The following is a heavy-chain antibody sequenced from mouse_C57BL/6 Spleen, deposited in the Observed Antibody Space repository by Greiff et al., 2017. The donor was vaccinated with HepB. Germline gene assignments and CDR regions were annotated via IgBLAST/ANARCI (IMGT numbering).Heavy chain of an antibody. J-gene: IGHJ3*01. CDR3: AREGGSAWFAY. CDR1: GYTFTSYT. D-gene: IGHD1-1*01. V-gene: IGHV1-4*01. CDR2: INPSSGYT. Sequence: QVQLKQSGAELARPGASVKMSCKASGYTFTSYTMHWVKQRPGQGLEWIGYINPSSGYTKYNQKFKDKATLTADKSSSTAYMQLSSLTSEDSAVYYCAREGGSAWFAYWGQGTLVTVSA.